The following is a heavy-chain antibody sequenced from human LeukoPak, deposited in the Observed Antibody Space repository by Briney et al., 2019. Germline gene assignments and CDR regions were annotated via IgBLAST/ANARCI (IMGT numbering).Heavy chain of an antibody. Sequence: GGSLRLSCAASGFTFSSYSMNWVRQAPGKGLEWVSSISSTSSYIYYADSVKGRFTISRDNAKNSLYLQMNSLRAEDTAVYYCARDLNQHIVVVQPQAGGYWGQGTLVTVSS. V-gene: IGHV3-21*01. J-gene: IGHJ4*02. CDR2: ISSTSSYI. CDR1: GFTFSSYS. CDR3: ARDLNQHIVVVQPQAGGY. D-gene: IGHD2-21*01.